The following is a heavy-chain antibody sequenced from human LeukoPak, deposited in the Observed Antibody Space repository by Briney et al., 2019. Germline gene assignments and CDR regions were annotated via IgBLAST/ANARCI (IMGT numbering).Heavy chain of an antibody. CDR3: ARDRGSATHFDY. CDR2: ISPSGGST. D-gene: IGHD3-10*01. J-gene: IGHJ4*02. V-gene: IGHV1-46*01. Sequence: ASVKVSCKASGYTFTSYYMHWVRQAPGQGLEWMGIISPSGGSTSYAQKFQGRVTMTRDTSTSTVYMELSSLRSEDTAVYYCARDRGSATHFDYWGQGTLVTVSS. CDR1: GYTFTSYY.